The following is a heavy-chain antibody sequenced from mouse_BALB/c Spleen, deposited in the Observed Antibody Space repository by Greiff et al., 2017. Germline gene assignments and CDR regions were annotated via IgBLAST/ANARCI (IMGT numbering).Heavy chain of an antibody. J-gene: IGHJ1*01. V-gene: IGHV14-3*02. D-gene: IGHD2-4*01. Sequence: VQLQQSGPELVKPGASVKLSCTASGFNIKDTYMHWVKQRPEQGLEWIGRIDPANGNTKYDPKFQGKATITADTSSNTAYLQLSSLTSEDTAVYYCARDDYDGYFDVWGAGTTVTVSS. CDR3: ARDDYDGYFDV. CDR2: IDPANGNT. CDR1: GFNIKDTY.